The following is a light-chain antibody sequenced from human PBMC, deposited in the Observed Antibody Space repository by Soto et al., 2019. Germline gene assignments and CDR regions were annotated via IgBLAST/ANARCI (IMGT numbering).Light chain of an antibody. CDR2: EDT. CDR3: SSFVAGNNYWV. CDR1: SSDVGGYDL. V-gene: IGLV2-8*01. Sequence: QSALTQPASVSGSPGQSITISCTGTSSDVGGYDLVSWYQQHPGKAPKLMIYEDTERPSGVPDRFSASKSGNTASLTVSGLQAEDEADYYCSSFVAGNNYWVFGGGTKLTVL. J-gene: IGLJ3*02.